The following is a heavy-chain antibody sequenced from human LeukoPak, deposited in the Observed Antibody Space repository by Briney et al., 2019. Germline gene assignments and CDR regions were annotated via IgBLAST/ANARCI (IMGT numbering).Heavy chain of an antibody. CDR1: GFISDDYA. J-gene: IGHJ4*02. CDR2: ISWNSGSS. Sequence: GGSLRLSCVVSGFISDDYAMHWVRQAPGKGLEWVSGISWNSGSSVYADSVKGRFTISRDNSKNTVHLQMNSLRAEDTAVYYCASGGKYCTGGACYGDWGQGTLVTVSS. D-gene: IGHD2-8*02. CDR3: ASGGKYCTGGACYGD. V-gene: IGHV3-9*02.